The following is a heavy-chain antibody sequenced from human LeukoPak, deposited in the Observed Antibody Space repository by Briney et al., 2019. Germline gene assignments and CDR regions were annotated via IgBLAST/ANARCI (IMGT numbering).Heavy chain of an antibody. CDR1: GFTFSDYY. D-gene: IGHD3-22*01. J-gene: IGHJ4*02. CDR2: ISSSGSTL. CDR3: ARYNSSGYFPDY. V-gene: IGHV3-11*01. Sequence: GGSPRLSCAASGFTFSDYYMSWIRQAPGKGLEWVSYISSSGSTLYYADSVKGRFTISRDNAKNSLFLQMNSLRAEDTAVYYCARYNSSGYFPDYWGQGTLVTVSS.